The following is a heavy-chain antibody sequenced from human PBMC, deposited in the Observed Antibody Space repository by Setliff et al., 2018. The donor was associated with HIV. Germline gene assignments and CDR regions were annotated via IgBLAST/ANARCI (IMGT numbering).Heavy chain of an antibody. CDR3: ARQVPIPGVAVTPIDL. CDR1: GGSISNNSYY. CDR2: IYTSGST. Sequence: ASETLSLTCTVSGGSISNNSYYWSWIRQPPGKGLEWIGYIYTSGSTTYSPSLKSRLTISVDTSQHQFSLKLTSVTAADTAVYYCARQVPIPGVAVTPIDLWGQGILVTVSS. D-gene: IGHD3-22*01. V-gene: IGHV4-61*05. J-gene: IGHJ5*02.